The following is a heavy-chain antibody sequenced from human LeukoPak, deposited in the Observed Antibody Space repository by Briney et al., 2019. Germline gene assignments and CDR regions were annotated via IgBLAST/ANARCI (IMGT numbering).Heavy chain of an antibody. V-gene: IGHV3-30-3*01. CDR2: ISYDGSNK. Sequence: PGGSLRLSCAASGFTFSSSWMHWVRQAPGKGLEWVAVISYDGSNKYYADSVKGRFTISRDNSKNTLYLQMNSLRAEDTAVYYCATSMVRGGGFDYWGQGTLVTVSS. D-gene: IGHD3-10*01. J-gene: IGHJ4*02. CDR1: GFTFSSSW. CDR3: ATSMVRGGGFDY.